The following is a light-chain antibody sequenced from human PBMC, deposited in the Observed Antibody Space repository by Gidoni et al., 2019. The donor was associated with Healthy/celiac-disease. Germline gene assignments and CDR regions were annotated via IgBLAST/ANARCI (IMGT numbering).Light chain of an antibody. Sequence: EIVLTQSPATLSLSPGERATLSCRASQSVSSYLAWYQQKPGQAPRLLIYDASNRATGIPAPFSGSGSGTDFTLTISSLEPEDFAVYYCQQRSNWPPITFGQGTRLEIK. CDR3: QQRSNWPPIT. V-gene: IGKV3-11*01. CDR1: QSVSSY. J-gene: IGKJ5*01. CDR2: DAS.